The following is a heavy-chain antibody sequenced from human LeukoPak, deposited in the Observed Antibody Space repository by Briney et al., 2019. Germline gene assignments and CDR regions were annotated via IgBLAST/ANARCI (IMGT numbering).Heavy chain of an antibody. CDR3: ASTLYGDYYFDY. Sequence: SKTLSLTCAVYGGSFSGYYWSWIRQPPGKGLEWIGEINHSGSTNYNPSLKSRVTISVDTSKNQFSLKLSSVTAADTAVYYCASTLYGDYYFDYWGQGTLVTVSS. V-gene: IGHV4-34*01. J-gene: IGHJ4*02. CDR2: INHSGST. CDR1: GGSFSGYY. D-gene: IGHD4-17*01.